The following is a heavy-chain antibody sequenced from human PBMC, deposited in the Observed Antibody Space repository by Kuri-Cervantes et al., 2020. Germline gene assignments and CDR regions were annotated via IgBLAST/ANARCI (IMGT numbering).Heavy chain of an antibody. CDR2: IYYSGST. J-gene: IGHJ4*02. Sequence: SETLSLTCSVSGDSMNNYGWSWIRQAPGRGLEWIGRIYYSGSTDYNPSLKSQVTISVDTSKNQFSLKLSSVTAADTAVYYCARSGYSYGYTAPFDYWGQGTLVTVSS. CDR1: GDSMNNYG. V-gene: IGHV4-59*08. D-gene: IGHD5-18*01. CDR3: ARSGYSYGYTAPFDY.